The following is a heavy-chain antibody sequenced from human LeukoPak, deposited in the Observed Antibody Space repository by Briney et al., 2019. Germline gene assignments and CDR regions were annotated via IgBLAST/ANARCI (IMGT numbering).Heavy chain of an antibody. D-gene: IGHD3-22*01. V-gene: IGHV3-66*01. Sequence: GGSLRLSCAASGFTVSSNYMSWVRQAPGKGLELVSVIYSGGSTYYADSVKGRFTISRDNSKNTLYLQMNSLRAEDTAVYYCARDRPYYYDSSGYPKDYWGQGTLVTVSS. J-gene: IGHJ4*02. CDR2: IYSGGST. CDR3: ARDRPYYYDSSGYPKDY. CDR1: GFTVSSNY.